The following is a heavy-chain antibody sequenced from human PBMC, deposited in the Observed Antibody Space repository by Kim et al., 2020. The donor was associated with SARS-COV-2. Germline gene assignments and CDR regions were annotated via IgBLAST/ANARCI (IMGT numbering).Heavy chain of an antibody. Sequence: SVKVSCKASGGTFSSYAISWVRQAPGQGLEWMGRIIPILGIANYAQKFQGRVTITADKSTSTAYMELSSLRSDDTAVYYCARDYGGNFPQNWYFDLWGRGTLVTVSS. J-gene: IGHJ2*01. D-gene: IGHD4-17*01. CDR2: IIPILGIA. V-gene: IGHV1-69*04. CDR1: GGTFSSYA. CDR3: ARDYGGNFPQNWYFDL.